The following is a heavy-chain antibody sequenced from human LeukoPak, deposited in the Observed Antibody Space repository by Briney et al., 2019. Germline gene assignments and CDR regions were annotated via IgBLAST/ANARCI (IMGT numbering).Heavy chain of an antibody. CDR1: GYTFTSYD. CDR3: ARAPPVLRYFDWLGTMDV. CDR2: MNPNSGNT. J-gene: IGHJ6*02. D-gene: IGHD3-9*01. V-gene: IGHV1-8*01. Sequence: ASVKVSCKASGYTFTSYDINWVRQATVQGLEWMGWMNPNSGNTGYAQKFQGRVTMTRNTSISTAYMELSSLRSEDTAVYYCARAPPVLRYFDWLGTMDVWGQGTTVTVSS.